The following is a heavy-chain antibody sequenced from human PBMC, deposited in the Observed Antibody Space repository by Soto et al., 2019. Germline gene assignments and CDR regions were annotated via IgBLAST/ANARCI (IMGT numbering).Heavy chain of an antibody. J-gene: IGHJ4*02. CDR3: AKETSLIRVAAQYYFDY. V-gene: IGHV3-23*01. CDR2: ISGSGGST. Sequence: SLRLSCAASGFTFSSYAMSWVRQAPGKGLEWVSAISGSGGSTYYADSVKGRFTISRDNSKNTLYLQMNSLRAEDTAVYYCAKETSLIRVAAQYYFDYWGQGTLVTAPQ. D-gene: IGHD2-15*01. CDR1: GFTFSSYA.